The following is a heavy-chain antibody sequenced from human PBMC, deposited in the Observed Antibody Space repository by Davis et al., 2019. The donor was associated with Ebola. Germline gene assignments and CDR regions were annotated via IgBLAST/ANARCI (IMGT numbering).Heavy chain of an antibody. J-gene: IGHJ6*02. Sequence: PGGSLRLSCTVSGGSISSSGSYWGWIRQPPGKGLEWIGSMYYSGSTYYNPSLKSRVTISVDTSKNQFSLKLSSVTAADTAVYYCARDGYYGMDVWGQGTTVTVSS. CDR1: GGSISSSGSY. V-gene: IGHV4-39*07. CDR3: ARDGYYGMDV. CDR2: MYYSGST.